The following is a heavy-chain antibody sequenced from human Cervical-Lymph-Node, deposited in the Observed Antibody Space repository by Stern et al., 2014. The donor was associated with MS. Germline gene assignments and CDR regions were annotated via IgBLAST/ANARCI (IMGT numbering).Heavy chain of an antibody. V-gene: IGHV1-18*01. Sequence: QVQLVQSGAEVKKPGASVMVSCKASGYTFNTYSISWVRQAPGQGLEWMAWINPYTGHTRYAQKVEGRLTMTTDTSTSTAYMELRSLRSDDTAVYYCARGYCTGGSCSPPLGYWGQGTLVTVSS. CDR1: GYTFNTYS. CDR2: INPYTGHT. CDR3: ARGYCTGGSCSPPLGY. D-gene: IGHD2-15*01. J-gene: IGHJ4*02.